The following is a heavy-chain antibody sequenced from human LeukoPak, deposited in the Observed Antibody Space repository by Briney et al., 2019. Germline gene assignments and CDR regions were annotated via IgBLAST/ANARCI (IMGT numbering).Heavy chain of an antibody. CDR3: ARDPHTSTWSYFDY. J-gene: IGHJ4*02. CDR1: DGSLSSYY. CDR2: IYTSGNT. V-gene: IGHV4-4*07. Sequence: SETLSLTCTVSDGSLSSYYWSWIRQPAGKGLEWIGRIYTSGNTNYNPSLKSRVTMSVDTSKNQFSLKLSSVTAADTAVYYCARDPHTSTWSYFDYWGQGTLVTVSS. D-gene: IGHD6-13*01.